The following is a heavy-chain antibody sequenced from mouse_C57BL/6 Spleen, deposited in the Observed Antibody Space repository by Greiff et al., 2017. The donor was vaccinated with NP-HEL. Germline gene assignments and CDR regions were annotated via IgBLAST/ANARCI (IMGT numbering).Heavy chain of an antibody. J-gene: IGHJ3*01. CDR3: ARRGDGSSPFAY. CDR1: GYSITSGYY. Sequence: EVHLVESGPGLVKPSQSLSLTCSVTGYSITSGYYWNWIRQFPGNKLEWMGYISYDGSNNYNPSLKNRISITRDTSKNQFFLKLNSVTTEDTATYYCARRGDGSSPFAYWGQGTLVTVAA. CDR2: ISYDGSN. V-gene: IGHV3-6*01. D-gene: IGHD1-1*01.